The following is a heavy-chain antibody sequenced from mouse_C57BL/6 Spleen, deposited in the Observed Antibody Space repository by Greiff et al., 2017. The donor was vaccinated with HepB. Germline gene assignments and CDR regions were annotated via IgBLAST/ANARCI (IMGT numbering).Heavy chain of an antibody. Sequence: VQLQQPGAELVKPGASVKLSCKASGYTFTSYWMHWVKQRPGQGLEWIGMIHPNSGSTNYNEKFKSKATLTVDKSSSTAYMQLSSLTSEDSAVYYGARSGITTVVATNWGQGTTLTVSS. J-gene: IGHJ2*01. CDR1: GYTFTSYW. CDR3: ARSGITTVVATN. CDR2: IHPNSGST. V-gene: IGHV1-64*01. D-gene: IGHD1-1*01.